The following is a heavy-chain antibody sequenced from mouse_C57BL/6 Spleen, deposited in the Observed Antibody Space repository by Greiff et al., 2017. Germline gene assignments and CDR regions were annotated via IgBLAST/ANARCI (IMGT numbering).Heavy chain of an antibody. CDR3: ARSYYGSNYYAMDY. J-gene: IGHJ4*01. CDR1: GYTFTSYW. V-gene: IGHV1-55*01. D-gene: IGHD1-1*01. CDR2: IYPGSGST. Sequence: QVQLQQPGAELVKPGASVKMSCKASGYTFTSYWITWVKQRPGQGLEWIGDIYPGSGSTNYNEKFKSKATLTVDTSSSTAYMQLSSLTSEDSAVYYCARSYYGSNYYAMDYWGQGTSVTVSS.